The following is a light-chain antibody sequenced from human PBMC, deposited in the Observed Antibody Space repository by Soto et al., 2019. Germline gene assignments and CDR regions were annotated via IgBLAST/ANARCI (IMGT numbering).Light chain of an antibody. J-gene: IGKJ2*01. CDR2: GGS. V-gene: IGKV3-20*01. CDR1: QSVRSSY. Sequence: VLTQSPGTLSLSPGERATLSCRASQSVRSSYLAWYQQKPGQAPRLLIYGGSNRATGIPDRFSGSGSGTDFTLTISRLEPEDSAVYFCQQYDWSPMYTFDQGTKLEIK. CDR3: QQYDWSPMYT.